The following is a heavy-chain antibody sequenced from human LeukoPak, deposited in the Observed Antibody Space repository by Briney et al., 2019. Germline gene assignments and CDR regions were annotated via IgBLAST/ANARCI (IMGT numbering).Heavy chain of an antibody. CDR3: ARVRRGYCSGGSCTRGYYYYGMDV. V-gene: IGHV3-74*01. D-gene: IGHD2-15*01. CDR1: GFTFSSYL. Sequence: GGSLRLSCAASGFTFSSYLMHWVRQAPGAGLVWVSRINTDGSTTTYADSVKGRFTISRDNAKNTLYLQMNSLRAEDTAVYYCARVRRGYCSGGSCTRGYYYYGMDVWGQGTTVTVSS. CDR2: INTDGSTT. J-gene: IGHJ6*02.